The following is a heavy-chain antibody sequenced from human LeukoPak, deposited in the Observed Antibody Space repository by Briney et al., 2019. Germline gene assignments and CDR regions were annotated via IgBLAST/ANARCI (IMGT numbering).Heavy chain of an antibody. V-gene: IGHV4-39*01. D-gene: IGHD5-24*01. Sequence: SETLSLTCTVSGGSISSSSYYWGWIRQPPGKGLEWIGSIYYSGGTYYNPSLRSRVTISVDTSKNQFSLKLSSVTAADTAVYYCARERWLQFPLDYWGQGTLVTVSS. CDR2: IYYSGGT. CDR3: ARERWLQFPLDY. J-gene: IGHJ4*02. CDR1: GGSISSSSYY.